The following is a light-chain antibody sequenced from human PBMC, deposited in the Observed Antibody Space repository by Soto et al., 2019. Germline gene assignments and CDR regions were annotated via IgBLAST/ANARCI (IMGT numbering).Light chain of an antibody. CDR1: QSPVYSDGDTY. J-gene: IGKJ4*01. CDR3: MQGAHGPPT. Sequence: DIVMTQSPLSLPVTLGQSASISCRSSQSPVYSDGDTYLTWFHQRPGQSPRRLIYKISNRDSAVPDRFSGSGSGTDCTLKISRVEAEDVGLYYCMQGAHGPPTFGGGTKVEIK. V-gene: IGKV2-30*01. CDR2: KIS.